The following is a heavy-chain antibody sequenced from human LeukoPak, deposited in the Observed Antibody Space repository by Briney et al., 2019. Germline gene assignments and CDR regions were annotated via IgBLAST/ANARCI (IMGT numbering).Heavy chain of an antibody. CDR3: ACDTGGDVEDDY. V-gene: IGHV4-4*07. Sequence: SETLPLTCTLPGGSLFRFYWSCLRQPAGKGLEWIGRMYTSGSTKYNPSLMSRVTMSVDTYRNQFSLKLSSVTAADTAVYYCACDTGGDVEDDYWGQGTLVTVSS. J-gene: IGHJ4*02. CDR1: GGSLFRFY. D-gene: IGHD1-14*01. CDR2: MYTSGST.